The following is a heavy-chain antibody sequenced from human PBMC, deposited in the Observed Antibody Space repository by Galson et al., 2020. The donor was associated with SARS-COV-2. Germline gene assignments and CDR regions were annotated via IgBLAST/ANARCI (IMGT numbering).Heavy chain of an antibody. CDR1: GGSIRSHY. CDR3: AREVGYFDL. CDR2: IYDSGST. J-gene: IGHJ2*01. Sequence: SETLSLTCTVSGGSIRSHYWSWIRQPPATGLEWIGYIYDSGSTKYNPSLKSRVTMSVDMSKNQFSLKLRSVTAADTAVDYCAREVGYFDLWGRGTLVTVSS. V-gene: IGHV4-59*11.